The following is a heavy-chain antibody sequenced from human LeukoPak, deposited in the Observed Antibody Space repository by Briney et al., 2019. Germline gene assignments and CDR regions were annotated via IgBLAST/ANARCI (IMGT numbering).Heavy chain of an antibody. Sequence: ASVKVSCKASGYTFTSYYMHWVRQAPGQGLEWMGIINPSGGSTSYAQKFQGRVTMTRDTSTSTVYMELSSLRSEDTAVYYCASTGYCSGGSCYAGTDAFDIWGQGTMVTVSS. J-gene: IGHJ3*02. CDR3: ASTGYCSGGSCYAGTDAFDI. V-gene: IGHV1-46*01. CDR1: GYTFTSYY. CDR2: INPSGGST. D-gene: IGHD2-15*01.